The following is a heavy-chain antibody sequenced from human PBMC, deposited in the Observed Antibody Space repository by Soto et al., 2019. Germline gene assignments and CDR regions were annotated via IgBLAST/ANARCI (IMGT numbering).Heavy chain of an antibody. CDR3: ARIRDRREPPRWFDP. CDR2: IYPGDSDT. J-gene: IGHJ5*02. Sequence: GESLKISCQGSGYSFTIYWIGWVRQMPGKGLEWMCIIYPGDSDTRYSPSFQGQVTISADKSISTAYLQWSSLKASDTAMYYCARIRDRREPPRWFDPGGQGTLVTVSS. V-gene: IGHV5-51*01. D-gene: IGHD1-1*01. CDR1: GYSFTIYW.